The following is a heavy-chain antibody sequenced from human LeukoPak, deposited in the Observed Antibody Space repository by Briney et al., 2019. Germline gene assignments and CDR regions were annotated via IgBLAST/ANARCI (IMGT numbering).Heavy chain of an antibody. CDR1: GFTFSSYA. Sequence: GGSLRLSCAASGFTFSSYAMSWVRQAPGKGLEWVSAISGSGGSTYYADSVKGRFTISRDNSKNTLYLQMNSLRAEDTAVYYCAKSQEDYCSSTSCYIPFDYWGQGTLVTVSS. CDR3: AKSQEDYCSSTSCYIPFDY. D-gene: IGHD2-2*02. CDR2: ISGSGGST. J-gene: IGHJ4*02. V-gene: IGHV3-23*01.